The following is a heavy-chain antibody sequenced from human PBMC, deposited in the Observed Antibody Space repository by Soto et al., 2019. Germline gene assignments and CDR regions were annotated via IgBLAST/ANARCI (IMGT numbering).Heavy chain of an antibody. CDR1: GHSISSSNYY. V-gene: IGHV4-39*01. J-gene: IGHJ4*02. CDR3: ARRYYYDSSGYPY. Sequence: SETLSLTCTVSGHSISSSNYYWGWIRQPPGKGLEWIGTIYDSGSTFYNPSLKGRVTISEDTSKSQFSLKLNSVTAADTAMYYCARRYYYDSSGYPYWGQGALVTVSS. D-gene: IGHD3-22*01. CDR2: IYDSGST.